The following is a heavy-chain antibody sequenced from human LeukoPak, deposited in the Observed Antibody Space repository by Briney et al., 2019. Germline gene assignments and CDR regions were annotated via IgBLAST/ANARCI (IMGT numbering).Heavy chain of an antibody. V-gene: IGHV1-2*02. Sequence: ASVKVSCKASGYTFTAYHIHWVRQAPGQGLEWMGWINPNSGGTHYAQKFQGRVTMTRDTSISTAYMELSRLRSDDTAVYYCARDYSGYPELWGFDYWGQGTLVTVSS. CDR2: INPNSGGT. CDR1: GYTFTAYH. D-gene: IGHD5-12*01. J-gene: IGHJ4*02. CDR3: ARDYSGYPELWGFDY.